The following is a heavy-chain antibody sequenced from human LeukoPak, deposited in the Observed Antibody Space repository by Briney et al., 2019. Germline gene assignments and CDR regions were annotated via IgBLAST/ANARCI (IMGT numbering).Heavy chain of an antibody. CDR2: LLNDGRA. V-gene: IGHV3-53*01. D-gene: IGHD2/OR15-2a*01. CDR3: AKGRNYFPIDY. J-gene: IGHJ4*02. Sequence: GGSLRLSCAASTFAVSAYHVTWVRQTPGRGLEWVSVLLNDGRAFYADSVRGRFTISTDNSRNTVDLQMNSLGAEDTAVYYCAKGRNYFPIDYWGQGTLVTVSS. CDR1: TFAVSAYH.